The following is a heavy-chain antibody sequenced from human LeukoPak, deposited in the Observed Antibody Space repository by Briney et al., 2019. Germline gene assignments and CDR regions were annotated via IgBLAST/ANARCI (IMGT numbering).Heavy chain of an antibody. Sequence: PGGSLRLSCAASGFTFSSYSMNWVRQAPGKGLEWVSSISSSSSYIYYADSVKGRFTISRDNAKNSLYLQMNSLRAEDTAVCYCARSYGSGSHIYYYYGMDVWGQGTTVTVSS. D-gene: IGHD3-10*01. CDR1: GFTFSSYS. V-gene: IGHV3-21*01. CDR2: ISSSSSYI. J-gene: IGHJ6*02. CDR3: ARSYGSGSHIYYYYGMDV.